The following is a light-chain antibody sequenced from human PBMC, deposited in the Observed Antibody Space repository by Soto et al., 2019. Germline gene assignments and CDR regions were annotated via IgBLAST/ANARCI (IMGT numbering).Light chain of an antibody. CDR1: SSDVGGYNY. Sequence: QSALTQPASVSGSPGQSITISCTGTSSDVGGYNYVSWYQQHPGKAPKLMIYDVSNRPSGVANRFSGSKSVNTASLTISGLQAEDEADYYCSSYTSSSTRLYVFVNGTKLTVL. J-gene: IGLJ1*01. V-gene: IGLV2-14*01. CDR2: DVS. CDR3: SSYTSSSTRLYV.